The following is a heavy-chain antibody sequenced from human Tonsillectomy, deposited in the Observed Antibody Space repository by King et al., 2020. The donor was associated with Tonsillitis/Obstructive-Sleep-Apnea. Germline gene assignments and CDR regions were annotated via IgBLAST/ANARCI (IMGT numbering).Heavy chain of an antibody. Sequence: VQLVESGAEVKKPGASVKVSCTASGYTFTSYHMHWVRQAPGQGLEWMGIINPSGGSTTYAQKFQGRVTMTRDTSTSTVYMELSSLRSEDTAVYYCARDHTYYYGMDVGGQGTTVTVSS. CDR1: GYTFTSYH. J-gene: IGHJ6*02. V-gene: IGHV1-46*01. CDR2: INPSGGST. CDR3: ARDHTYYYGMDV.